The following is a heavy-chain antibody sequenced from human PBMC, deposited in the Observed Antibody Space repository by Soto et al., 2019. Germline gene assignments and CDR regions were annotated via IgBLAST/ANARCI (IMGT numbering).Heavy chain of an antibody. D-gene: IGHD3-10*01. V-gene: IGHV4-39*01. J-gene: IGHJ5*02. CDR3: ARRERYYGSPGWFDP. CDR2: VYYNENT. Sequence: SETLSLTCTVSGGSISSFAYYWGWIRQPPGKGLEWIGTVYYNENTYYNPSLKSRVTISVDTAKDQFSLNLRSVTAADTAIYFCARRERYYGSPGWFDPWGQGTLVTVSS. CDR1: GGSISSFAYY.